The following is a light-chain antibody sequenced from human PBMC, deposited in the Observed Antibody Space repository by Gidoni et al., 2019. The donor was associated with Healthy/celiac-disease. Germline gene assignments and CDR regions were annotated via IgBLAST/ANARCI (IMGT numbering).Light chain of an antibody. J-gene: IGKJ4*01. CDR2: AAS. V-gene: IGKV1-9*01. CDR3: QQLNSYPRT. CDR1: QGISSY. Sequence: DIQLTQSPSFLSASVGDRVTITCRASQGISSYLAWYQQQPGKAPKLLIYAASTLQSGVPSRFRGSGSGTEFTLTISSLQPEDFATYYCQQLNSYPRTFGGGTKVEIK.